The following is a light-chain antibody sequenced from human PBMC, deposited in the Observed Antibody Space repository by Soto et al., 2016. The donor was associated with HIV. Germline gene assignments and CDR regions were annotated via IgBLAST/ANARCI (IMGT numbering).Light chain of an antibody. Sequence: DIQMTQSPSTLSASIGDRVTITCRASQSISGYLNWYQQKPGKAPKLLIYAASTLQSGVPSRFSGSGSGTDFTLTISCLQSEDFATYYCQQYYSFPYTFGQGTKLEDQT. J-gene: IGKJ2*01. V-gene: IGKV1-39*01. CDR2: AAS. CDR3: QQYYSFPYT. CDR1: QSISGY.